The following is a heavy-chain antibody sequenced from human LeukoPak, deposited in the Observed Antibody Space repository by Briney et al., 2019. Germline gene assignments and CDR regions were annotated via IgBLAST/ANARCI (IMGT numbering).Heavy chain of an antibody. CDR2: INSDGSST. Sequence: GGSLRLSCAASGFTFSRYWMHWVRQAPGKGLVWVSRINSDGSSTSYADSVKGRFTISRDNAKNSLYLQMNSLRAEDTAVYYCARDGTAAGPGGYYFDYWGQGTLVTVSS. CDR3: ARDGTAAGPGGYYFDY. D-gene: IGHD6-13*01. V-gene: IGHV3-74*01. CDR1: GFTFSRYW. J-gene: IGHJ4*02.